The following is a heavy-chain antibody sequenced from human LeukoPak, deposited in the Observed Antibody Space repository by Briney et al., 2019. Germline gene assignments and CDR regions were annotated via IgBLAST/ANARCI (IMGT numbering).Heavy chain of an antibody. CDR3: AKASGYSGYEEWPYYYYYYMDV. D-gene: IGHD5-12*01. V-gene: IGHV3-23*01. Sequence: PGGSLRLSCAASGFTFSSYAMSWVRQAPGKGLEWVSAISGSGGSTYYADSVKGRFTISRDNSKNTLYLQMNSLRAEDTAVYYCAKASGYSGYEEWPYYYYYYMDVWGKGTTVTVSS. CDR1: GFTFSSYA. CDR2: ISGSGGST. J-gene: IGHJ6*03.